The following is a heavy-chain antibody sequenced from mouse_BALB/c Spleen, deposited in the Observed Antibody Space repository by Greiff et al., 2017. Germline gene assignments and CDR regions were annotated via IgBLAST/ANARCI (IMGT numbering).Heavy chain of an antibody. J-gene: IGHJ2*01. Sequence: EVQLQQSGPGLVKPSQSLSLTCSVTGYSITSGYYWNWIRQFPGNKLEWMGYISYDGSNNYNPSLKNRISITRDTSKNQFFLKLNSVTTEDTATYYCAREEYFDYWGQGTTLTVSS. CDR1: GYSITSGYY. CDR2: ISYDGSN. V-gene: IGHV3-6*02. CDR3: AREEYFDY.